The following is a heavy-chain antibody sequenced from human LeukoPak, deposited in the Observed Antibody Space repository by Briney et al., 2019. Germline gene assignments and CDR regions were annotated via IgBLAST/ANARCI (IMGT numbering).Heavy chain of an antibody. CDR2: IYNSGNN. Sequence: SETLSLTCTVSGGSISSGGYYWSWIRQHPGKGLEWVGYIYNSGNNHYNSSLKSRVTISIDTSKNQFSLKLASVTAADTAVYYCATRGYWGQGTLVAVSS. CDR3: ATRGY. CDR1: GGSISSGGYY. V-gene: IGHV4-61*08. D-gene: IGHD3-10*01. J-gene: IGHJ4*02.